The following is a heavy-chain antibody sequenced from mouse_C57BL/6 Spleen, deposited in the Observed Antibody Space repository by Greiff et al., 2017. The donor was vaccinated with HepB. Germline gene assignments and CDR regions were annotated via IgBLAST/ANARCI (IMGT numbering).Heavy chain of an antibody. D-gene: IGHD2-4*01. CDR3: AREGTMITTGGYFDV. CDR2: ISDGGSYT. V-gene: IGHV5-4*01. J-gene: IGHJ1*03. CDR1: GFTFSSYA. Sequence: EVQLVESGGGLVKPGGSLKLSCAASGFTFSSYAMSWVRQTPEKRLEWVATISDGGSYTYYPDNVKGRFTISRDNAKNNLYLQMSHLKSEDTAMYYCAREGTMITTGGYFDVWGTGTTVTVSS.